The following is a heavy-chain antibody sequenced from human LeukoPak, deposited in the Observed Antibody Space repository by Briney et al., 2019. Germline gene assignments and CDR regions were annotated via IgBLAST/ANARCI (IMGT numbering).Heavy chain of an antibody. CDR2: IGGDGSNT. D-gene: IGHD1-26*01. V-gene: IGHV3-74*01. CDR3: GRGAHIDF. J-gene: IGHJ4*02. Sequence: GGSLRLSCATSGFTFTTSWMHWVRQAPGKGLVWVSRIGGDGSNTIYADSAKGRFTISRDNAKNTLYLQMNSLRVEDTAVYYCGRGAHIDFWGQGTLVTVSS. CDR1: GFTFTTSW.